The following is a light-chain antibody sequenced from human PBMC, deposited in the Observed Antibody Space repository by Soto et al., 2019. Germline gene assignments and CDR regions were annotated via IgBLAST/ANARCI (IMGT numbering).Light chain of an antibody. J-gene: IGLJ2*01. V-gene: IGLV4-69*01. CDR2: LNSDGSH. CDR1: SGHSNYA. Sequence: QLVLTQSPSASASLGASVKLTCTLSSGHSNYAIAWHQQQSEKGPRYLMKLNSDGSHSKGDGIPDRFSGSSSGAERYLTISSLKSEDEADYYCQTWGSGILVFGGGTKLTVL. CDR3: QTWGSGILV.